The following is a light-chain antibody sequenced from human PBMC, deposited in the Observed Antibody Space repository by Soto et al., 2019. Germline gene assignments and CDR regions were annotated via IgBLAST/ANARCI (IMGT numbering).Light chain of an antibody. J-gene: IGKJ4*01. CDR1: QAITNF. Sequence: DIQMTQSPSALFASLGDRVTIPCRESQAITNFLNWYQHKPGQAPNLLIYAASTLQAGVPSRFRGSGSGTDFTLTISSLQPEDFATYFCQQSNSSPPTFGGGTKVEIK. CDR2: AAS. CDR3: QQSNSSPPT. V-gene: IGKV1-39*01.